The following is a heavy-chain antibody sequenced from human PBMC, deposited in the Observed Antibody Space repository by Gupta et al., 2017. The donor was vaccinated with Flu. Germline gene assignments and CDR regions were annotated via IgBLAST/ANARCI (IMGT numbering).Heavy chain of an antibody. CDR2: INSGVVT. CDR1: YA. V-gene: IGHV3-23*01. CDR3: ARDWYEDY. J-gene: IGHJ4*02. D-gene: IGHD6-13*01. Sequence: YAMTWVLQAPGKGLECISAINSGVVTYYADSVKGRFTISRDNSKNTLYLQMNSLRAEDTAVYYCARDWYEDYWGQGTLVTVSS.